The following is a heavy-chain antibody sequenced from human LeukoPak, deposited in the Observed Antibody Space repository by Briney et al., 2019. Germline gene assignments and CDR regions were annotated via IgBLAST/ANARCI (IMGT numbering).Heavy chain of an antibody. V-gene: IGHV4-4*07. CDR3: ARGYSYLLY. Sequence: SETLSLTCTASGGSISSYYWSWIRQPAGKGLEWIGRIYSSGSTNYNPSLKSRVTMSVDTSKNQLSLTLTSVTAADTALYYCARGYSYLLYWGQGTLVTVSS. CDR1: GGSISSYY. D-gene: IGHD5-18*01. J-gene: IGHJ4*02. CDR2: IYSSGST.